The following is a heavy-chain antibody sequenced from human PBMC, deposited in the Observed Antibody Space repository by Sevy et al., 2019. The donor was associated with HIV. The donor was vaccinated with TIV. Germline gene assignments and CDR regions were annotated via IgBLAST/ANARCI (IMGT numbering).Heavy chain of an antibody. Sequence: SQTLSLTCVISGDSVSSNRAAWNWTRQSPSRGLEWLGRTYYRSKWYTDYAVSVKSRITINPDTSKNQVSLQLNSVTPEDTAVYYCTRGAHSLDYWGQGTLVTVSS. CDR2: TYYRSKWYT. CDR1: GDSVSSNRAA. V-gene: IGHV6-1*01. CDR3: TRGAHSLDY. J-gene: IGHJ4*02. D-gene: IGHD2-15*01.